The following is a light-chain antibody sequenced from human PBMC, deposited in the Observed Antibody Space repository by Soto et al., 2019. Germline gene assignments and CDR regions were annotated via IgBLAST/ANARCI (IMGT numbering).Light chain of an antibody. CDR2: EVS. J-gene: IGLJ2*01. V-gene: IGLV2-14*01. CDR1: SSDVGVYKY. Sequence: QSVLTQPASVSGSPGQSITISCTGTSSDVGVYKYVSWYQHHPGKAPKLMIYEVSNRPSGVSNRFSGSKSGNMASLTISGLQAEDEADYYCSSYTSSRTVVFGGGTKLTVL. CDR3: SSYTSSRTVV.